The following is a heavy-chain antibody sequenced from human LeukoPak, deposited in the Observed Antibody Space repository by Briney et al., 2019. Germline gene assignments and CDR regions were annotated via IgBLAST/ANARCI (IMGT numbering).Heavy chain of an antibody. CDR2: IYYSGST. CDR3: ARADVDTAMAETFDYYFYYGMDV. D-gene: IGHD5-18*01. J-gene: IGHJ6*02. V-gene: IGHV4-31*03. CDR1: GGSISRGGYY. Sequence: SQTLSLTCTVSGGSISRGGYYWSWIRQHPGKGLEWIGYIYYSGSTYYNPSLKSRVSMSVDTSKSQFSLKLSSVTAADTAVYYCARADVDTAMAETFDYYFYYGMDVWGQGTTVTVSS.